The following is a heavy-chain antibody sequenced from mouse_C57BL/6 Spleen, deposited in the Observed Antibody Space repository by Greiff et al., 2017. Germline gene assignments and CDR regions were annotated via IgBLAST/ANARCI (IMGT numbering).Heavy chain of an antibody. CDR3: ARLNSLWEGD. J-gene: IGHJ2*01. CDR2: ISSGGSYT. Sequence: EVQGVESGGDLVKPGGSLKLSCAASGFTFSSYGMSWVRQTPVKRLEWVATISSGGSYTYYPDSVKGRFTISRDNAKNTLYLQMSSLKSEDTAMYYCARLNSLWEGDWGQGTTLTVSS. D-gene: IGHD1-1*02. V-gene: IGHV5-6*01. CDR1: GFTFSSYG.